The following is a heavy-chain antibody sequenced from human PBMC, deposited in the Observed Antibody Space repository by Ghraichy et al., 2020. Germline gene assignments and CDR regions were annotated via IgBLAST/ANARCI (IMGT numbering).Heavy chain of an antibody. D-gene: IGHD2-15*01. Sequence: GGSLRLSYAASGFSFSSYWMHCVLQAPGKGLVWVSRINSDGSERNYADSVKGRFTISRDNAKNTLYLQMNSLKVEDTAVYYCARRGWYCNGVNCYGEFDSGGQGTLVTVSS. CDR2: INSDGSER. J-gene: IGHJ4*02. V-gene: IGHV3-74*01. CDR3: ARRGWYCNGVNCYGEFDS. CDR1: GFSFSSYW.